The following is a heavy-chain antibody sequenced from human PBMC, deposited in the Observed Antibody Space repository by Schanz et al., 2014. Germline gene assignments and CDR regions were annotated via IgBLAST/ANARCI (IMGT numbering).Heavy chain of an antibody. V-gene: IGHV3-48*02. J-gene: IGHJ4*02. CDR3: ARRRSGSPDYFDY. CDR2: ITSSGSSM. D-gene: IGHD3-10*01. Sequence: VQLVQSGAEVKKPGSSVKVSCKASGGTFTSYAFYWVRQAPGKGLEWISYITSSGSSMFYADSVKGRFTISRDNGKNSLYLQMNSLGDEDTAVYYCARRRSGSPDYFDYWGQGTLVTVSS. CDR1: GGTFTSYA.